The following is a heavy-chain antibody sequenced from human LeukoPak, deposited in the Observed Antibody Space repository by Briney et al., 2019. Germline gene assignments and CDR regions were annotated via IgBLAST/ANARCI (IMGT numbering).Heavy chain of an antibody. V-gene: IGHV4-61*02. J-gene: IGHJ5*02. D-gene: IGHD5-18*01. CDR1: GGSISSGSYY. Sequence: PSETLSLTCTVSGGSISSGSYYWSWIRQPAGKGLEWNGRIYTSGSTNYNPSLKSRVTISVDTSKNQFSLKLSSVTAADTAVYYCARAGGYSYGFRSVLLDPWGQGTLVTVSS. CDR3: ARAGGYSYGFRSVLLDP. CDR2: IYTSGST.